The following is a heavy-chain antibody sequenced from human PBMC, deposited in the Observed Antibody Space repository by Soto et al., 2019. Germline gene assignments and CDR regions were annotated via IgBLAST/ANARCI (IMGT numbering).Heavy chain of an antibody. D-gene: IGHD3-16*01. J-gene: IGHJ4*02. V-gene: IGHV4-59*01. CDR1: GGSISCYY. CDR3: ARRWGMGFDY. CDR2: IYYSGST. Sequence: QVQLQESGPGLVKPSETLSLTCTVSGGSISCYYWSWIRQPPGKGLEWIWYIYYSGSTNYNPSLKSRVTISVDTSKNQFSLKLSSVTAADTAVYYCARRWGMGFDYWGQGTLVTVSS.